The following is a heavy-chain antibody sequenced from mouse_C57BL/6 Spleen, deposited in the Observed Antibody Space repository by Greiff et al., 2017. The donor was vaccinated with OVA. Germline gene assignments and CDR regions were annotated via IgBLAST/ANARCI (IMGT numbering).Heavy chain of an antibody. D-gene: IGHD2-5*01. Sequence: EVKVEESGGGLVKPGGSLKLSCAASGFTFSSYAMSWVRPTPEKRLEWVATISDGGSYTYYPDNVKGRFTISRDNAKNNLYLQMSHLKSEDTAMYYCARDRAYYSNYDAMDYWGQGTSVTVSS. CDR3: ARDRAYYSNYDAMDY. J-gene: IGHJ4*01. CDR1: GFTFSSYA. CDR2: ISDGGSYT. V-gene: IGHV5-4*01.